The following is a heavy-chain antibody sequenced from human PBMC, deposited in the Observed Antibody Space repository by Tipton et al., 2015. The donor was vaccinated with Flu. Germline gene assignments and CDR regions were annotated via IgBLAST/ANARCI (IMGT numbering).Heavy chain of an antibody. J-gene: IGHJ2*01. Sequence: TLSLTCTVSGGSISSSSYYWGWIRQPPGKGLEWIGSIYYSGSTYYNPSLKSRVTISVDTSKTQFSLKLSSVTAADTAVYYCACLKYLGSYLWSFALLVRGPLLPFSS. CDR1: GGSISSSSYY. CDR2: IYYSGST. V-gene: IGHV4-39*07. D-gene: IGHD3-10*01. CDR3: ACLKYLGSYLWSFAL.